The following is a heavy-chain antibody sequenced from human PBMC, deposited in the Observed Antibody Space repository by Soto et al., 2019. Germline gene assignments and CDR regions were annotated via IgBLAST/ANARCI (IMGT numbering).Heavy chain of an antibody. Sequence: SVTVSCKDSVGTFSSYTSSWVRQAPGQGLEWMGRIIPILGIANYAQKFQGRVTITADKSTSTAYMELSSLRSEDTAVYYCARDPSGYDTIDIWGQGTMVTVSS. CDR1: VGTFSSYT. CDR2: IIPILGIA. CDR3: ARDPSGYDTIDI. D-gene: IGHD5-12*01. V-gene: IGHV1-69*04. J-gene: IGHJ3*02.